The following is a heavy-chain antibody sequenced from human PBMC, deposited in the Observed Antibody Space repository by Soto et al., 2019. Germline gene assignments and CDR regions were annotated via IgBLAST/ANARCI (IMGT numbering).Heavy chain of an antibody. CDR1: GGSISSCGYS. V-gene: IGHV4-30-2*01. CDR3: ARVPAY. Sequence: PSETLSLTCAVSGGSISSCGYSWSWIRQPPGKGMEWIGYIYHSGSIYYNPSLKSRVTISEDRSKNQFSLKLSSVTAADTAVYYCARVPAYWGQGTLVTVSS. CDR2: IYHSGSI. J-gene: IGHJ4*02.